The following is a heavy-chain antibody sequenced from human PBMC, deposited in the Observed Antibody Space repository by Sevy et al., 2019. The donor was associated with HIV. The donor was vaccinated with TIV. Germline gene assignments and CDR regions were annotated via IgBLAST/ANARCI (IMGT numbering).Heavy chain of an antibody. CDR2: ISYDGSKK. J-gene: IGHJ6*02. D-gene: IGHD4-17*01. CDR1: GFTFSIYA. V-gene: IGHV3-30*04. CDR3: ARDLPSAVTNPFYYYGMDV. Sequence: GGSLRLSCAASGFTFSIYAIHWVRQAPGKGQEWVAVISYDGSKKYYVDSVKGRFTISRDNSKNTLYLQMNSLRPEDTAVYYCARDLPSAVTNPFYYYGMDVWGQGTTVTVSS.